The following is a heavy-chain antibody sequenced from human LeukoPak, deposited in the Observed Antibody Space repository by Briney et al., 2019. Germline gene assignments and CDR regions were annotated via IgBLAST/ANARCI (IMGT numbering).Heavy chain of an antibody. CDR3: ARGSSGWFGELFESWFDP. Sequence: SQTLSLTCTVSGGSISSGDYYWSWIRQPPGTGLEWIGYIYYSGSTYYNPSLKSRVTISVDTSKNQFSLKLSSVTAADTAVYYCARGSSGWFGELFESWFDPWGQGTLVTVSS. D-gene: IGHD3-10*01. CDR1: GGSISSGDYY. CDR2: IYYSGST. J-gene: IGHJ5*02. V-gene: IGHV4-30-4*01.